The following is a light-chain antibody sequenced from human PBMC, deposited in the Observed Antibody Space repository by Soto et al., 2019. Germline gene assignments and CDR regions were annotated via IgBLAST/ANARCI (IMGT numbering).Light chain of an antibody. CDR3: QQYGSSPDT. CDR2: GAS. CDR1: QSVSSSY. J-gene: IGKJ5*01. Sequence: EIVLTQSPGTLSLSPGERATLSCRASQSVSSSYLAWYQQKPGQAPRLLIYGASSRATGIPDRFSGSGSGTDFTLTTSTMEHEDFALYYCQQYGSSPDTFGQGTRLEIK. V-gene: IGKV3-20*01.